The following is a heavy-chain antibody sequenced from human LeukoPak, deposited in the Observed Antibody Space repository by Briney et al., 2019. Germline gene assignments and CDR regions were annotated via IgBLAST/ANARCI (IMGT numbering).Heavy chain of an antibody. CDR3: TREDY. CDR2: IIPNSGAT. V-gene: IGHV1-2*02. CDR1: GYTFTVNP. Sequence: ASVKVSCKASGYTFTVNPILWVRQAPGQGLEWMGWIIPNSGATTYAQKFQGRVAMTRDMSIGTAFMELSSLRSDDTAVYYCTREDYWGQGTPVTVSS. J-gene: IGHJ4*02.